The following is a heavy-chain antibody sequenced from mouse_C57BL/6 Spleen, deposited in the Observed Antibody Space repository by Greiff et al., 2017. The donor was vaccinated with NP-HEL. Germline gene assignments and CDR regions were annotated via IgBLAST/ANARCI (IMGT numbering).Heavy chain of an antibody. CDR2: IDPSDSYT. CDR1: GYTFTSYW. D-gene: IGHD3-2*02. CDR3: ARDSSGYKDFDY. Sequence: QVQLQQPGAELVKPGASVKLSCKASGYTFTSYWMQWVKQRPGQGLEWIGEIDPSDSYTNYNQKFKGKATLTVDTSSSTAYMQLSSLTSEDSAVYYCARDSSGYKDFDYWGQGTTLTVSS. V-gene: IGHV1-50*01. J-gene: IGHJ2*01.